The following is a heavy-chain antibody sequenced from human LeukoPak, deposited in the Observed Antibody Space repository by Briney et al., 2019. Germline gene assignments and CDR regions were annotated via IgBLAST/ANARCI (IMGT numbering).Heavy chain of an antibody. J-gene: IGHJ4*02. CDR3: ARVEEYYYDSSGYYFDY. CDR2: IYHSGST. CDR1: GYSISSGYY. D-gene: IGHD3-22*01. V-gene: IGHV4-38-2*02. Sequence: PSETLSLTCTVSGYSISSGYYWGWIRQPPGKGLEWIGSIYHSGSTYYNPSLKSRVTISVDTSKNQFSLKLSSVTAADTAVYYCARVEEYYYDSSGYYFDYWGQGTLVTVSS.